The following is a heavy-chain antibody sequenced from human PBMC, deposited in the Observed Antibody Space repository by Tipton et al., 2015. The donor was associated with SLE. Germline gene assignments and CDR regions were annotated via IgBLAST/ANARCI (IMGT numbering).Heavy chain of an antibody. D-gene: IGHD6-13*01. CDR2: IYTSGNT. Sequence: GLVKPSETLSLTCTVSGGSISSYYWSWIRQPAGKGLEWLGYIYTSGNTNYNPSLKSRVTISIDTSKNQFSLKLSSVTAADTAVYYCARAYSSSSYFDYWGQGTLVTVSS. CDR3: ARAYSSSSYFDY. J-gene: IGHJ4*02. V-gene: IGHV4-4*09. CDR1: GGSISSYY.